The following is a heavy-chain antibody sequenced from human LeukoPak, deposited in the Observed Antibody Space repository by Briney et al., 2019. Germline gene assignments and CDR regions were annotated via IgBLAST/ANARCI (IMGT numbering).Heavy chain of an antibody. CDR2: IYSGGST. D-gene: IGHD3-22*01. CDR3: AKDPTSTMIVVVTSDY. CDR1: GFTVSSNY. Sequence: GGSLRLSCAASGFTVSSNYMSWVRQAPGKGLEWVSVIYSGGSTYYADSVKGRFTISRDNSENTLYLQMNSLRAEDTAVYYCAKDPTSTMIVVVTSDYWGQGTLVTVSS. V-gene: IGHV3-53*01. J-gene: IGHJ4*02.